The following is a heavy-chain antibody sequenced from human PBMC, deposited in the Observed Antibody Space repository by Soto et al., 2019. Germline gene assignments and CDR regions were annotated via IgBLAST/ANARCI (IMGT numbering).Heavy chain of an antibody. CDR3: AKDSGQYNWNVGGCFDY. V-gene: IGHV3-30*18. Sequence: QVQLVESGGGVVQPGRSLRLSCGASGFTFNNYGMDWVRQAPGKGLEWVALISYDGSNKYYADSVKGRFTISRDNSKNTLYLQMNSLRAEDTAVYYCAKDSGQYNWNVGGCFDYWGQGTLVTVSS. CDR2: ISYDGSNK. J-gene: IGHJ4*02. CDR1: GFTFNNYG. D-gene: IGHD1-20*01.